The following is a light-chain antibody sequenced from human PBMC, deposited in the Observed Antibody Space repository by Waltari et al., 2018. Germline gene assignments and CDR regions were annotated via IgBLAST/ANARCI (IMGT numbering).Light chain of an antibody. V-gene: IGKV3-11*01. J-gene: IGKJ2*03. CDR1: QTVGTF. CDR3: QQRSDRPPVS. Sequence: EIVLTQSPATLSLFPGDRATPSCRASQTVGTFLAWYQQKPGQAPRLLIYDASNRAPGIPARFSGSGSGTDFTLTISSLEPGDSAVYYCQQRSDRPPVSFGQGTKLEIK. CDR2: DAS.